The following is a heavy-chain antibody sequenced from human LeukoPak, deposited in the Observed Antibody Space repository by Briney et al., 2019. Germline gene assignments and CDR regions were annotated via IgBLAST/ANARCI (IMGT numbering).Heavy chain of an antibody. CDR1: GGSISSYY. Sequence: SETLSLTCTVSGGSISSYYWSWIRQPPGKGLEWIGYIYYSGSTNYNPSLKSRVTISVDTSKNQFSLKLSSVTAADTAVYYCARVPVALGPRTYGVDPWGQGTLVTVSS. V-gene: IGHV4-59*01. CDR3: ARVPVALGPRTYGVDP. CDR2: IYYSGST. D-gene: IGHD3-16*01. J-gene: IGHJ5*02.